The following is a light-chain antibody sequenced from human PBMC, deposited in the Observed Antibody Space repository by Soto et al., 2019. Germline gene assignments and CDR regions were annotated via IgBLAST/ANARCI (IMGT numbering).Light chain of an antibody. J-gene: IGKJ2*01. CDR1: QSISRW. CDR2: DAS. Sequence: DIQMTQSPSTLSASVGDRVTITCRPSQSISRWLAWYQQKPGKAPKLLIYDASSLESGVPSRFSGSGSGSGTEVTLTISSLQPDDFATYYCQQYNSYSYTFGQGTKLEIK. V-gene: IGKV1-5*01. CDR3: QQYNSYSYT.